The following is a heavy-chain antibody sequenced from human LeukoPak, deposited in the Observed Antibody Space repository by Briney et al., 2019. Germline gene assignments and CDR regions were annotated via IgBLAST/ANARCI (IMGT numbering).Heavy chain of an antibody. D-gene: IGHD5-24*01. Sequence: ASVKVSCKASGYTLTSYGISWVRQAPGQGLEWMGCISAYNGNTNYAQKLQGRVTMTTDTSTSTAYMELRSLRSDDTAVYYCARGRWLQGAFDIWGQGTMVTVSS. J-gene: IGHJ3*02. CDR3: ARGRWLQGAFDI. CDR2: ISAYNGNT. CDR1: GYTLTSYG. V-gene: IGHV1-18*01.